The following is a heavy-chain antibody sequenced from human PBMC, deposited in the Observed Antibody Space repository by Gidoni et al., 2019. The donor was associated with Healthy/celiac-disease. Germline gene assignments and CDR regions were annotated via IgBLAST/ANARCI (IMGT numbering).Heavy chain of an antibody. V-gene: IGHV4-61*02. CDR2: IYTSGST. J-gene: IGHJ4*02. Sequence: QVQLQESGPGLVKPSQTLSLTCPVSGGSISRGSYYWSWIRQPAGKGLEWIGRIYTSGSTNYNPSLKSRVTISVDTSKNQFSLKLSSVTAADTAVYYCARADDILTGYAPHSFDYWGQGTLVTVSS. CDR1: GGSISRGSYY. CDR3: ARADDILTGYAPHSFDY. D-gene: IGHD3-9*01.